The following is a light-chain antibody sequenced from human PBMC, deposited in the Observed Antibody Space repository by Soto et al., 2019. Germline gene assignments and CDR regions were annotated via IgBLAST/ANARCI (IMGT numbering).Light chain of an antibody. Sequence: QSALSQPRSMSESPGQSVTISCSGTSRDVGAYNYVSWFQHHPGKAPKLIIYDVTRRPSGVPDRFSGSKSGNTASLTISGLQTEDEADYYCCSHAGGYTCVFGGGTKVTVL. V-gene: IGLV2-11*01. J-gene: IGLJ3*02. CDR3: CSHAGGYTCV. CDR2: DVT. CDR1: SRDVGAYNY.